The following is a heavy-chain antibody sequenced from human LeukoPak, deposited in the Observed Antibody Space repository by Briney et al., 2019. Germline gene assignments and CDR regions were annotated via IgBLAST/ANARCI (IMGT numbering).Heavy chain of an antibody. D-gene: IGHD3-3*01. CDR3: AKTYYDFWSGYFLDY. J-gene: IGHJ4*02. V-gene: IGHV3-23*01. Sequence: PGGSLRLSCAASGFTFSGFYMSWIRQAPGKGLEWVSAISGSGGSTYYADSVKGRFTISRDNSKNTLYLQMNSLRAEDTAVYYCAKTYYDFWSGYFLDYWGQGTLVTVSS. CDR2: ISGSGGST. CDR1: GFTFSGFY.